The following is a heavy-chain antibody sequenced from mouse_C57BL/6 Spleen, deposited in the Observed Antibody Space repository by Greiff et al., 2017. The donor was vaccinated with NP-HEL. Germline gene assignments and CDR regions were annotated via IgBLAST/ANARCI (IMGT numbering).Heavy chain of an antibody. CDR3: ATASFDY. J-gene: IGHJ2*01. Sequence: EVMLVESGGGLVKPGGSLKLSCAASGFTFSDYGMHWVRQAPEKGLVWVAYISSGSSTIYYADTVKGRFTISRDNAKNTLFLQMTSLRSEDTAMYYCATASFDYWGQGTTLTVSS. D-gene: IGHD6-1*01. V-gene: IGHV5-17*01. CDR1: GFTFSDYG. CDR2: ISSGSSTI.